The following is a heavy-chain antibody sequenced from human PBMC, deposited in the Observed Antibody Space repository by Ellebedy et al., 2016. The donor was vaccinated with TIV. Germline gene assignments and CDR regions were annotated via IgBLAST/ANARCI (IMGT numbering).Heavy chain of an antibody. J-gene: IGHJ6*02. D-gene: IGHD3-3*01. CDR2: ISPYTDNT. Sequence: AASVKVSCKASGYTFTNFGITWVRQAPGQGLEWMGWISPYTDNTIYAQEVQGRVTFTTDTSTNTAYMELRSLRSDDTAVYYCARAPLEGAALTIYGGFFAMDVWGQGTAVTVSS. V-gene: IGHV1-18*04. CDR1: GYTFTNFG. CDR3: ARAPLEGAALTIYGGFFAMDV.